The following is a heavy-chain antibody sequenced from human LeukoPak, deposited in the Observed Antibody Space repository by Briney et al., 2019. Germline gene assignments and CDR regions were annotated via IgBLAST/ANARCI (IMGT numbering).Heavy chain of an antibody. V-gene: IGHV3-30*02. CDR2: IRYDGSNK. D-gene: IGHD3-10*01. CDR3: AKDLDARGLGPPDY. J-gene: IGHJ4*02. Sequence: PGGSLRLSCAASGFTFSSYAMHWVRQAPDKGLEWVAFIRYDGSNKYYADSVKGRFTISRDNSKNTLYLQMNSLRAEDTAVYYCAKDLDARGLGPPDYWGQGTLVTVSS. CDR1: GFTFSSYA.